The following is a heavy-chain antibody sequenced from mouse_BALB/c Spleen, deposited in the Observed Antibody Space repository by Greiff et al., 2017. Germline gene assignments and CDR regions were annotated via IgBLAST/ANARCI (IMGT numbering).Heavy chain of an antibody. CDR1: GYSFTGYN. CDR2: IDPYYGGT. CDR3: AKNGAWFAD. V-gene: IGHV1-39*01. J-gene: IGHJ3*01. Sequence: LVESGPELEKPGASVKISCKASGYSFTGYNMNWVKQSNGKSLEWIGNIDPYYGGTSYNQKFKDKTTLTADKSSSTAYMQLSSLTSEDSAVYYCAKNGAWFADWGEGTLVTVSA.